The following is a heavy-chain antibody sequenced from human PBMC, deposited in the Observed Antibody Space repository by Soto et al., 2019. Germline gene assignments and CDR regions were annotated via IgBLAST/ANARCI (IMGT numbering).Heavy chain of an antibody. Sequence: GGSLRLSCAASGFTFSSYAMHWVRQAPGKGLEYVSAISSNGGSTYYANSVKGRFTMSRDNSKNTLYLQMGSLRVEDMAVYYCARGTYYDVWGGSLEAFDMWGEGTMVTVSS. V-gene: IGHV3-64*01. CDR3: ARGTYYDVWGGSLEAFDM. CDR1: GFTFSSYA. CDR2: ISSNGGST. J-gene: IGHJ3*02. D-gene: IGHD3-3*01.